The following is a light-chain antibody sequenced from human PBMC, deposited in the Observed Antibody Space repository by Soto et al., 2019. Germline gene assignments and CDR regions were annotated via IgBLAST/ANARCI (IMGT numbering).Light chain of an antibody. CDR1: SSDVGTYNY. CDR3: TSYTSDSTPYV. CDR2: EVT. V-gene: IGLV2-14*01. Sequence: QSVLTQPASVSGSPGQSITISCTGTSSDVGTYNYVAWYQHHPGKAPKLILYEVTNRPSGVSNRFSGSKSGNTASLTISGLRVEDEADYYCTSYTSDSTPYVFGTGTKVTVL. J-gene: IGLJ1*01.